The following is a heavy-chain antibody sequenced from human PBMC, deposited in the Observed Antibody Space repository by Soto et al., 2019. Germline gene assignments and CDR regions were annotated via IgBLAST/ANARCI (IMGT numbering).Heavy chain of an antibody. D-gene: IGHD3-22*01. Sequence: GASVKVSCKASGYTFTGYHMHWVRQAPGQGLEWMGWINPNSGGTNYAQKFQGWVTMTRDTSISTAYMELSRLRSDDTAVYYCARDSRIYDSSGYPHFDYWGQGTLVTVSS. J-gene: IGHJ4*02. CDR3: ARDSRIYDSSGYPHFDY. V-gene: IGHV1-2*04. CDR1: GYTFTGYH. CDR2: INPNSGGT.